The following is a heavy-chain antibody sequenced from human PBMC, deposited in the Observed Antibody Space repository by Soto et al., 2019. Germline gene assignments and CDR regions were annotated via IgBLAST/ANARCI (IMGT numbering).Heavy chain of an antibody. CDR2: INTDGSST. J-gene: IGHJ4*02. CDR3: AKRELNSTGLFH. Sequence: EVQLVESGGGLVQPGGSLRLSCAASGFSFTSYWMHWVRQAPGKGLVWVSRINTDGSSTSYADSVKGRFTISRDNAKNTLFLQMNSLRAEDKAIYYCAKRELNSTGLFHWGQGTLVSVSS. D-gene: IGHD1-26*01. CDR1: GFSFTSYW. V-gene: IGHV3-74*01.